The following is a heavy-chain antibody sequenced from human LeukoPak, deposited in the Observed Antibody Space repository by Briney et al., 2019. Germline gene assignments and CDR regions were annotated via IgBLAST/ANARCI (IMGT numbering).Heavy chain of an antibody. D-gene: IGHD1-1*01. Sequence: GGSLRLSCAASGFTFSSYSMNWVRQAPGKGLEWVSSITSSSSYIYYADSVKGRFTISRDNSKNTLYLQMNSLRAEDTAVYYCARVGTRSTTGTTSLRNYYYYYMDVWGKGTTVTISS. V-gene: IGHV3-21*04. CDR1: GFTFSSYS. CDR3: ARVGTRSTTGTTSLRNYYYYYMDV. J-gene: IGHJ6*03. CDR2: ITSSSSYI.